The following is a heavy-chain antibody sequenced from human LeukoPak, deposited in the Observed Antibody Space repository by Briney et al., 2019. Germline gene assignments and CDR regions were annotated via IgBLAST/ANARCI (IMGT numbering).Heavy chain of an antibody. CDR1: GGSLSGYF. D-gene: IGHD1-26*01. CDR2: IYYSGST. Sequence: SETLSLTCAVYGGSLSGYFWSWIRQPPGKGLEWIAYIYYSGSTSYNPSLKSRVTISVDTSKNQFSLKLNSVTAADTAMYYCARLFHPALSGNYPFDYWGQGTLVTVSS. CDR3: ARLFHPALSGNYPFDY. J-gene: IGHJ4*02. V-gene: IGHV4-59*01.